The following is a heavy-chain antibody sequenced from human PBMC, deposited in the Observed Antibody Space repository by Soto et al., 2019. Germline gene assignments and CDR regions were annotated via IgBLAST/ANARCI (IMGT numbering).Heavy chain of an antibody. J-gene: IGHJ4*02. Sequence: AISGSGGSTYYADSVKGRFTISRDNSKNTLYLQMNSLRAEDTAVYYCAKEPYTAMVRGPFDYWGQGTLVTVSS. V-gene: IGHV3-23*01. D-gene: IGHD5-18*01. CDR3: AKEPYTAMVRGPFDY. CDR2: ISGSGGST.